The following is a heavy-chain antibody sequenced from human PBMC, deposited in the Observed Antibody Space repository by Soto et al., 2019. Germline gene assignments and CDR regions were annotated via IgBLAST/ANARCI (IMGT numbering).Heavy chain of an antibody. V-gene: IGHV3-15*07. J-gene: IGHJ4*02. CDR3: TTDPEGGYSSSWYGPMDFDY. CDR2: IKSKTDGGTT. CDR1: SVSNAW. D-gene: IGHD6-13*01. Sequence: SVSNAWMNWVRQAPGKGLEWVGRIKSKTDGGTTDYAAPVKGRFTISRDDSKNTTYLQMSSLKTEDTAVYYCTTDPEGGYSSSWYGPMDFDYWGQGTLVTVSS.